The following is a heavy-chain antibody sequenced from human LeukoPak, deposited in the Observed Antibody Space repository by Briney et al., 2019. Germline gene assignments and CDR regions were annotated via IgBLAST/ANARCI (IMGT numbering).Heavy chain of an antibody. D-gene: IGHD2-2*01. CDR3: ASEGYDYGVY. J-gene: IGHJ4*02. V-gene: IGHV3-48*03. Sequence: GGSLRLSCAASGFTFSSYEMNWVRQAPGKGLEWVSYISSSGSTIYYADSVKGRFTISRDNAKNSLYLQMNSLRAEDTAVYYCASEGYDYGVYWGQGTLVTVSS. CDR1: GFTFSSYE. CDR2: ISSSGSTI.